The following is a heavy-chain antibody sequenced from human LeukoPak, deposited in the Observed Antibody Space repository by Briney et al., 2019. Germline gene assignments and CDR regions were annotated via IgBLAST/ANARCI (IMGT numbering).Heavy chain of an antibody. CDR1: GGSLSSGGYS. D-gene: IGHD3-10*01. J-gene: IGHJ5*02. CDR3: ARDRHMVRGSSWFDP. CDR2: IYHSGST. Sequence: SQTLSLTCAVSGGSLSSGGYSWSWLRQPPGKGLEWIGYIYHSGSTYYNPSRKSRVTISVDRSKTQFSLKLSSVTAADTAVYYCARDRHMVRGSSWFDPWGQGTLVTVSS. V-gene: IGHV4-30-2*01.